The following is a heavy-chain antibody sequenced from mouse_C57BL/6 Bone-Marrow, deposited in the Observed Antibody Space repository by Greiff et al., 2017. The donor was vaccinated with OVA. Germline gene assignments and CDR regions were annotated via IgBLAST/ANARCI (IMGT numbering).Heavy chain of an antibody. D-gene: IGHD3-2*02. J-gene: IGHJ3*01. Sequence: VQLQQSGPELVKPGASVKISCKASGYSFTDYNMNWVKQSNGKSLEWIGVINPNYGTTSYNQKFKGKATLTVDQSSSTAYMQLNSLTSEDSAVYDCARSSTAQSTFGFAYWGQGTLVTVSA. CDR3: ARSSTAQSTFGFAY. V-gene: IGHV1-39*01. CDR2: INPNYGTT. CDR1: GYSFTDYN.